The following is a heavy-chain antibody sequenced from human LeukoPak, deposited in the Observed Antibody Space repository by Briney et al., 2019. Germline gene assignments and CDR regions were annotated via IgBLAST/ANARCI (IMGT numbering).Heavy chain of an antibody. V-gene: IGHV3-23*01. J-gene: IGHJ4*02. CDR1: GFTFSRYA. Sequence: GGSLRLSCAASGFTFSRYAMSWVRQAPGKGLEWVSAISGSGGSTYYADSVKGRFTISRDNSKNTLYLQMNSLRAEDTAVYYCAKRPGWERNGFDYWGQGTLVTVSS. CDR3: AKRPGWERNGFDY. D-gene: IGHD1-26*01. CDR2: ISGSGGST.